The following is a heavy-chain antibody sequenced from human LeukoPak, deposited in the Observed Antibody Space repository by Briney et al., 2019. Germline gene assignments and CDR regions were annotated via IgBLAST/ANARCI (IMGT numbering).Heavy chain of an antibody. CDR1: GFTVSRNY. V-gene: IGHV3-53*01. CDR2: IYSGGST. CDR3: AREAVTRNYFDY. D-gene: IGHD4-17*01. Sequence: GGSLRLSCAASGFTVSRNYMNWVRQAPGKGLEWVSVIYSGGSTYYADSVKGRFTISRDNSKNTLYLQMNSLRAEDTAVYYCAREAVTRNYFDYWGQGTLVTVSS. J-gene: IGHJ4*02.